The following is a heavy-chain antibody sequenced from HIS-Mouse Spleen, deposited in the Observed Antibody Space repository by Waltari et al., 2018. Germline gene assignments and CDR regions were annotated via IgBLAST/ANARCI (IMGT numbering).Heavy chain of an antibody. CDR2: IDYSGGT. CDR1: VGSSSSSSYY. Sequence: QLQLQESGPGLVKPSETLSLTCTVSVGSSSSSSYYWGWIRQPPGKGLEWLGSIDYSGGTYYNPSLKSRVTISVDTSKNHFSLKLSSVTAAVTAVYYCAYGDYFDYWGQGTLVTVSS. CDR3: AYGDYFDY. V-gene: IGHV4-39*01. J-gene: IGHJ4*02. D-gene: IGHD4-17*01.